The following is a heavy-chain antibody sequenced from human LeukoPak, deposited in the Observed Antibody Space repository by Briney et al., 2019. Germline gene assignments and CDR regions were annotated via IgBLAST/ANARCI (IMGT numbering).Heavy chain of an antibody. CDR1: GGTFSSYA. Sequence: ASVKVSCKASGGTFSSYAISWVRQAPGQGLEWMGRIIPILGIANYAQKFQGRVTITADKSTSTAYMELSSLRSEDTAVYYCARVGSIAARYYYYGMDVWGQGTTVTVSS. D-gene: IGHD6-6*01. V-gene: IGHV1-69*04. CDR2: IIPILGIA. J-gene: IGHJ6*02. CDR3: ARVGSIAARYYYYGMDV.